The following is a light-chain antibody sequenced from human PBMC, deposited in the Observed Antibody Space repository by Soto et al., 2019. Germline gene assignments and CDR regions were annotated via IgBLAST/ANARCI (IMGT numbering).Light chain of an antibody. J-gene: IGKJ2*01. V-gene: IGKV2-28*01. CDR2: LGS. Sequence: DIVMTQSPLSLPVTPGEPASISCRSSQSLLHGNGYNYLDWYLQKPGQSPQLLIYLGSNRASGVXDXSRGSGSGTDFTLKISRLEAEDVGVYYCMQTLQTPYTFGQGTKLEIK. CDR3: MQTLQTPYT. CDR1: QSLLHGNGYNY.